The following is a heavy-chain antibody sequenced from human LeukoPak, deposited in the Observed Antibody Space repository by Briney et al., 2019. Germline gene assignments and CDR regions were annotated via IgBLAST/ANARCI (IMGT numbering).Heavy chain of an antibody. CDR1: GYIFTRYV. CDR2: ISGYNGNT. V-gene: IGHV1-18*01. D-gene: IGHD1-26*01. J-gene: IGHJ4*02. CDR3: ATHSGSYRGHFGY. Sequence: ASVKVSCKASGYIFTRYVISWVRQAPGQGLEWIGWISGYNGNTKYAQKLQGRVTMSTDTSTNTAYMELRSLRSDDTVVYYCATHSGSYRGHFGYWGQGTLVTVSS.